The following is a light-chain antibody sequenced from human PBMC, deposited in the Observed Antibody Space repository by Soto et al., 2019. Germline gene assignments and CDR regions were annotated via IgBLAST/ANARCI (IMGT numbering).Light chain of an antibody. J-gene: IGKJ4*01. Sequence: EIVMTQSPATLSVSPGERATLSCRASQSVSSNLAWYQQKTGQAPRLLIYGASTRASGIPARFSGSGSGTEITLTTSSMQSADFAVYYCHQHNNCPLYTFGGGTKLEIK. V-gene: IGKV3-15*01. CDR1: QSVSSN. CDR2: GAS. CDR3: HQHNNCPLYT.